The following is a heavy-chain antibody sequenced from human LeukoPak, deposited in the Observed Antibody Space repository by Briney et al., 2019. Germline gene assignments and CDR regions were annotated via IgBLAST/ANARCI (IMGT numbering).Heavy chain of an antibody. CDR1: GYTFTSYG. J-gene: IGHJ5*02. Sequence: APVTVSCMASGYTFTSYGISWVRQAPGQGLEWMGWISAYNGNTNYAQKLQGRVTMTTDTSTSTAYMELRSLRSDDTAVYYCARAFYDFWSGSSFDPWGQGTLVTVSS. D-gene: IGHD3-3*01. V-gene: IGHV1-18*01. CDR3: ARAFYDFWSGSSFDP. CDR2: ISAYNGNT.